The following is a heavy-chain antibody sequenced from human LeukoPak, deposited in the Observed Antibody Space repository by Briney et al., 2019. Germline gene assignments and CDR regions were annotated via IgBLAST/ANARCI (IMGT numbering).Heavy chain of an antibody. CDR3: ARHGGYCSGGGCYGDAFNI. J-gene: IGHJ3*02. Sequence: GGSLRLSCAASGFIFSGYTMNWVRQAPGKGLEWFSSISISSSYIYYADSVKGRFTISGDNAKKSLYLQMNNLRAEDTAVYYCARHGGYCSGGGCYGDAFNIWGQGTMVTVSS. V-gene: IGHV3-21*01. CDR2: ISISSSYI. CDR1: GFIFSGYT. D-gene: IGHD2-15*01.